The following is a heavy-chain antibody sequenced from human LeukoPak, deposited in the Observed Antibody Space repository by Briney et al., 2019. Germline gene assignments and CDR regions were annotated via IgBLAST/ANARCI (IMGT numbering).Heavy chain of an antibody. CDR3: ARDRYDSSGYPFDY. J-gene: IGHJ4*02. CDR1: GYIFTSYY. Sequence: ASVKVSCKASGYIFTSYYMHWVRQAPGQGLEWMGWINPNSGGTNYAQKFQGRVTMTRDTSISTAYMELSRLRSDDTAVYYCARDRYDSSGYPFDYWGQGTLVTVSS. CDR2: INPNSGGT. D-gene: IGHD3-22*01. V-gene: IGHV1-2*02.